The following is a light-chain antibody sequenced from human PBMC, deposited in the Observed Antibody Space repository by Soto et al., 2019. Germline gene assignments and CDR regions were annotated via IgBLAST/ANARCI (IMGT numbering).Light chain of an antibody. CDR2: AAS. CDR1: QSVFSS. CDR3: QQRSNWPLT. Sequence: ETVMTQSPATLSVSPGERATLSCRASQSVFSSLAWYQQKPGQPPRLLIYAASSRATGIPDRFSGSGSGTDFTLTISSLEPEDFAVYYCQQRSNWPLTFGGGTKVDIK. J-gene: IGKJ4*01. V-gene: IGKV3-11*01.